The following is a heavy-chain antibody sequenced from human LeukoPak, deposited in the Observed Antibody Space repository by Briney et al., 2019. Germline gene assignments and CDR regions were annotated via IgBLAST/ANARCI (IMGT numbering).Heavy chain of an antibody. J-gene: IGHJ4*02. CDR2: ISAYNGNT. Sequence: GASVKVSYKAPGYTFTSYGISWVRQAPGQGLEWMGWISAYNGNTNYAQKLQGRVTMTTDTSTSTAYMELRSLRSDDTAVYYCARDHSSGVPPARNYFDYWGQGTLVTVSS. CDR3: ARDHSSGVPPARNYFDY. CDR1: GYTFTSYG. V-gene: IGHV1-18*01. D-gene: IGHD6-19*01.